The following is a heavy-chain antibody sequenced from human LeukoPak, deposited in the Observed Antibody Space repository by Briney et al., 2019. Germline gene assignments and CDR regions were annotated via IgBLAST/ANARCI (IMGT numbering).Heavy chain of an antibody. CDR1: GGSTSSYY. CDR3: ARGPVRNLFDP. CDR2: IYYTGST. J-gene: IGHJ5*02. V-gene: IGHV4-59*01. Sequence: SETLSLTCSVSGGSTSSYYWSWIRQPPGKALEWIGYIYYTGSTKYSPSLKSRVTISVDTSKKQFSLNLSSVTAADTAVYYCARGPVRNLFDPWGQGTLVTVSS.